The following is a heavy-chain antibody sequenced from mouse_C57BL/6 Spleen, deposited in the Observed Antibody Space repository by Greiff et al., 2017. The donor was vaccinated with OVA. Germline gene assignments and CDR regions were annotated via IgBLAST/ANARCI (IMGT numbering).Heavy chain of an antibody. Sequence: VKLMESGAELVRPGTSVKMSCKASGYTFTNYWIGWAKQRPGHGLEWIGDIYPGGGYTNYNEKFKGKATLTADKSSSTAYMQFSSLTSEDSAIYYCARWDSWFAYWGQGTLVTVSA. V-gene: IGHV1-63*01. CDR2: IYPGGGYT. CDR1: GYTFTNYW. CDR3: ARWDSWFAY. D-gene: IGHD3-3*01. J-gene: IGHJ3*01.